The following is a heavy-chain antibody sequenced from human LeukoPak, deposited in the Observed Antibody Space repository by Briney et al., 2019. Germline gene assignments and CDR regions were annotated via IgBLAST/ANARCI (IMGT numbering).Heavy chain of an antibody. CDR3: ARGVGDDYGDH. D-gene: IGHD4-17*01. CDR1: GGSISSYY. CDR2: IYYSGST. Sequence: PSETLSLTCTVSGGSISSYYWSWIRQPPGKGLEWIGYIYYSGSTNYNPPLKSRVTISVDTSKNQFSLKLSSVTAADTAVYYCARGVGDDYGDHWGQGTLVTVSS. J-gene: IGHJ4*02. V-gene: IGHV4-59*08.